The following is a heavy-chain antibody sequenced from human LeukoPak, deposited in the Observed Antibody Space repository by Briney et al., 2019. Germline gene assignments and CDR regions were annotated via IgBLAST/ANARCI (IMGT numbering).Heavy chain of an antibody. CDR2: INPNSGGT. CDR3: ARGTFYDYVWGSHFDY. D-gene: IGHD3-16*01. Sequence: ASVKVSCKASGYTFTSYDINWVRQATGQGLEWMGRINPNSGGTNYAQKFQGRVTMTRDTSISTAYMELSRLRSDDTAVYYCARGTFYDYVWGSHFDYWGQGTLVTVSS. CDR1: GYTFTSYD. V-gene: IGHV1-2*06. J-gene: IGHJ4*02.